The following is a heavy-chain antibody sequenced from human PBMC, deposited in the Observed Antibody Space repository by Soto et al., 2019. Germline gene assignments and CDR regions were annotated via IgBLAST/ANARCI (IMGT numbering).Heavy chain of an antibody. D-gene: IGHD6-19*01. J-gene: IGHJ6*02. Sequence: GGSLRLCCAACGFSFSSYAMSWVRQAPGKGLEWVSAISGSGGSTYYADPVKGRLTISSENSKSTLYLQMNSLRAEDTAVYYCAKDIIAVAGTELADYYYYGMDVWGQGTTVTVSS. V-gene: IGHV3-23*01. CDR2: ISGSGGST. CDR1: GFSFSSYA. CDR3: AKDIIAVAGTELADYYYYGMDV.